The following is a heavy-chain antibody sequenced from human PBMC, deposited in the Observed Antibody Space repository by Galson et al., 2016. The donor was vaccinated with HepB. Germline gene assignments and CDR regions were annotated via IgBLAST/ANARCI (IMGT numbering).Heavy chain of an antibody. D-gene: IGHD6-19*01. V-gene: IGHV4-30-4*01. CDR1: GDSISSGDHY. J-gene: IGHJ4*02. Sequence: TLSLTCTVSGDSISSGDHYWSWIRQPPGKGLEWIGSIKYSGSTYYNPSVKSRVTMSVDTSKNQFSLKLSSGIAADTAVYYCVVAVAGTVLYYFDYWGQGTLVTVSS. CDR2: IKYSGST. CDR3: VVAVAGTVLYYFDY.